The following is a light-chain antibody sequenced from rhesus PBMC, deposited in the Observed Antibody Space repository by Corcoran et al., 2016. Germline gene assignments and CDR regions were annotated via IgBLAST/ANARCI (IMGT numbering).Light chain of an antibody. CDR1: ENVNNY. Sequence: DIQMTQSPSSLSPSVGDRVTITCRASENVNNYLHWYQQKPGKAPKLLIYAASPLQSWVPSRFSGSGSGKDYSFTISSLQPEDVATYYCQHSYGTPRTFGQGTKVEIK. CDR3: QHSYGTPRT. CDR2: AAS. J-gene: IGKJ1*01. V-gene: IGKV1-74*01.